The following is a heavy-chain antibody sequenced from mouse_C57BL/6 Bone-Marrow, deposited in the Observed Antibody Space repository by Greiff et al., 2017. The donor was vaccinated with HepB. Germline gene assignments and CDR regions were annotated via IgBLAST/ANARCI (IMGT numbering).Heavy chain of an antibody. CDR3: ARFTTVVGEFDY. D-gene: IGHD1-1*01. CDR2: INPSTGGT. J-gene: IGHJ2*01. Sequence: VQLKQSGPELVKPGASVKISCKASGYSFTGYYMNWVKQSPEKSLEWIGEINPSTGGTTYNQKFKAKATLTVDKSSSTAYMQLKSLTSEDSAVYYCARFTTVVGEFDYWGQGTTLTVSS. CDR1: GYSFTGYY. V-gene: IGHV1-42*01.